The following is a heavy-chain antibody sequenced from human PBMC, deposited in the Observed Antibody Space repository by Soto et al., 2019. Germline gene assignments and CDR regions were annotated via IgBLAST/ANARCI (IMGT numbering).Heavy chain of an antibody. Sequence: ESGGGLVPPGRSLRLSCAASGFTFDDYAMHWVRQAPGKGLEWVSGISWNSGSIGYADSVKGRFTISRDNAKNSLYLQMNSLRAEDTALYYCAKVGCSSTSCYALDYWGQGTLVTVSS. V-gene: IGHV3-9*01. CDR2: ISWNSGSI. CDR1: GFTFDDYA. D-gene: IGHD2-2*01. CDR3: AKVGCSSTSCYALDY. J-gene: IGHJ4*02.